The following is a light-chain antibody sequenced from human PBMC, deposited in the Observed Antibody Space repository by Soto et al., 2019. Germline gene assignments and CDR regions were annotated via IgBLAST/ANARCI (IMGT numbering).Light chain of an antibody. CDR2: DNN. Sequence: QSVLTQPPSVSAAPGQKVTISCSGSSSNIGNNYVSWYQQLPGTAPKLLIYDNNMRPSGIPDRFSGSKSGTSATLGITGLQTGDEADYYCGTWDSSLSVWVFGGGTKLT. V-gene: IGLV1-51*01. J-gene: IGLJ3*02. CDR1: SSNIGNNY. CDR3: GTWDSSLSVWV.